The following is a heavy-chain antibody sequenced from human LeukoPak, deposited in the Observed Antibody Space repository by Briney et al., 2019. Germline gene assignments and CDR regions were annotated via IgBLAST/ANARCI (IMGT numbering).Heavy chain of an antibody. CDR1: GYRYSIYW. CDR3: ARHGEEPQVHLSTRISNYGMDV. CDR2: MYPGESDT. Sequence: GESLKISCKGPGYRYSIYWIALVRQMPGKGLEGLGIMYPGESDTRYSPSFQGQATVSVDNSINTAYLQWSSLKASDTAMYYCARHGEEPQVHLSTRISNYGMDVWGQGTTVTVSS. D-gene: IGHD2-2*01. V-gene: IGHV5-51*01. J-gene: IGHJ6*02.